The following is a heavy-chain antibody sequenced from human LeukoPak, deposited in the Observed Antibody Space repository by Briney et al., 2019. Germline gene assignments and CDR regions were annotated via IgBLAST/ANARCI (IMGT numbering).Heavy chain of an antibody. CDR1: GFTFSGYA. D-gene: IGHD2-21*01. V-gene: IGHV3-30-3*01. Sequence: GGSLRLSCAASGFTFSGYAMHWVRQAPGKGLEWVAFISYDGSNKYYADSVKGRFTISRDNSKNTLYLQMNSLRIEDTAVYYCVRDDWGFDPWGQGNLVTVSS. J-gene: IGHJ5*02. CDR2: ISYDGSNK. CDR3: VRDDWGFDP.